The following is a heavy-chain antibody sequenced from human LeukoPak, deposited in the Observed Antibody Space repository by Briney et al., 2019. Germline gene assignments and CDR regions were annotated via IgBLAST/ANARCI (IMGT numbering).Heavy chain of an antibody. V-gene: IGHV3-23*01. J-gene: IGHJ4*02. CDR2: ISGSGGST. CDR3: AKHNARTQLVPDDY. D-gene: IGHD6-13*01. Sequence: GRSLRLSCAASGFTFSSYGMHWVRQAPGKGLEWVSAISGSGGSTYYADSVKGRFTISRDNSKNTLYLQMNSLRAEDTAVYYCAKHNARTQLVPDDYWGQGTLVTVSS. CDR1: GFTFSSYG.